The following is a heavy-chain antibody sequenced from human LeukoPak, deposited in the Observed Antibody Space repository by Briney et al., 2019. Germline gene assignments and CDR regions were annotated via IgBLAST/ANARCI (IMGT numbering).Heavy chain of an antibody. V-gene: IGHV3-74*01. J-gene: IGHJ5*02. D-gene: IGHD2-21*02. CDR3: AATASYNWFDP. CDR1: GFTFSSYW. Sequence: GGSLRLSCAASGFTFSSYWMHWVRHAPGKGLVWVSRINSDGSSTSYADSVKGRFTIPRDNAKNTLYLQMNSLRAEDTAVYYCAATASYNWFDPWGQGTLVTVSS. CDR2: INSDGSST.